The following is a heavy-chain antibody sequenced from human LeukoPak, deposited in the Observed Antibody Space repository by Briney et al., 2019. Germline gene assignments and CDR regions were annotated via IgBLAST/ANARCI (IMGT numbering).Heavy chain of an antibody. J-gene: IGHJ5*02. V-gene: IGHV5-51*01. CDR3: AGREGFSDTRNWFDP. D-gene: IGHD3-3*02. CDR1: GDSAAFKW. Sequence: GESLKISCTFSGDSAAFKWIAWVRQMPGRGLEWMGVIYSGDSDTGYSPSFQGQVSISVDKSIYTAYLQWNSLKASDTAIYYCAGREGFSDTRNWFDPWGQGTLVTVSS. CDR2: IYSGDSDT.